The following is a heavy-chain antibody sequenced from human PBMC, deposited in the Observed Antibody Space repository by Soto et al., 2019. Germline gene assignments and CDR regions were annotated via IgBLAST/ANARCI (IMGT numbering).Heavy chain of an antibody. CDR3: AIHSTGYEDS. Sequence: GESLKISCKGSGYSFTSYWIGWVRQMPGKGLEWMGIIHPSDFDTRYSPSFQGQVTISADKSISTAYLQWSSLRASDTAMYCCAIHSTGYEDSWGQGTLVTVSS. V-gene: IGHV5-51*01. J-gene: IGHJ5*02. D-gene: IGHD5-12*01. CDR1: GYSFTSYW. CDR2: IHPSDFDT.